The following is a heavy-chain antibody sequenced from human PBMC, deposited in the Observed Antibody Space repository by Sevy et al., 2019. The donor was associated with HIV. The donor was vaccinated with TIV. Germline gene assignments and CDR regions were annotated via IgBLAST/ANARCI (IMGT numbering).Heavy chain of an antibody. J-gene: IGHJ4*02. CDR2: IKSKIDGETK. Sequence: GGSLRLSCAVSGFTFSNAWMNWVRQAPGTGLQWVGLIKSKIDGETKDYVAPVKGRFTSLSDDSTNTLNLQINSLKTLEIGVYDCATAPGYWDSAPFDYWGPGTLVTVSS. D-gene: IGHD3-9*01. V-gene: IGHV3-15*01. CDR1: GFTFSNAW. CDR3: ATAPGYWDSAPFDY.